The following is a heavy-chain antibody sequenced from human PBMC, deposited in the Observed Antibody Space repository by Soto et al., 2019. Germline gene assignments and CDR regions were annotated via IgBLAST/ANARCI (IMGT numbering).Heavy chain of an antibody. CDR2: ITASNDNT. Sequence: QVQLVQSGAEVKKPGASVKVSCKASGYTFTSYGISWVRQAPGQGLEWMGWITASNDNTNYAEKLQGRVTMTTDTSTSTAYMELRSLRSDDTAVYYCARDSPRSSGSPGLFDYWGQGTLVTVSS. CDR1: GYTFTSYG. V-gene: IGHV1-18*04. D-gene: IGHD3-22*01. CDR3: ARDSPRSSGSPGLFDY. J-gene: IGHJ4*02.